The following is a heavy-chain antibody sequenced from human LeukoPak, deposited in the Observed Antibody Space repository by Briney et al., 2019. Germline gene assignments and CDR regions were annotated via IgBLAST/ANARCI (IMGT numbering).Heavy chain of an antibody. CDR3: TSPTYYYDSSGYYYADY. CDR2: IRSKANRYAT. Sequence: PGGSRTLSCAASGFTFSGSAMYWVRQASGKGLEWVGRIRSKANRYATAYAASVKGRFTISRDDSKNTAYLQMNSLKTEDTAVYYCTSPTYYYDSSGYYYADYWGQGTLVTVSS. V-gene: IGHV3-73*01. J-gene: IGHJ4*02. D-gene: IGHD3-22*01. CDR1: GFTFSGSA.